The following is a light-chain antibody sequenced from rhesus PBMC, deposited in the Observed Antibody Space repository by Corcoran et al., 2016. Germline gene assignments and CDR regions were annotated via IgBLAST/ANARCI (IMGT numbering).Light chain of an antibody. CDR2: LAN. CDR3: QQYDSLPWT. J-gene: IGKJ1*01. Sequence: DIQMTQSPSSLSASVGDRVTITCWASQGISSYLNWYQQKPGKAPKVRIYLANRLESGVPSRFSGSGSGREFTLTISSLQPEDFATYICQQYDSLPWTFGQGTKVEIK. CDR1: QGISSY. V-gene: IGKV1-32*01.